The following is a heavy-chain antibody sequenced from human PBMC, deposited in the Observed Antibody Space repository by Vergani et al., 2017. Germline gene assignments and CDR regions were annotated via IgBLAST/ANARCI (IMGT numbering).Heavy chain of an antibody. V-gene: IGHV6-1*01. CDR1: GDSVSINSAA. Sequence: QVQLQQSGPGLVKPSQTLSLTCAISGDSVSINSAAWNWIRQSPSRGLEWLGRTYYRSKWYNDYAVSVKSRITINPDTSKNQFSLQLNSVTPEDTAVYYCARDRFRSSGWEEKDYYGMDVWGQGTTVTVSS. CDR3: ARDRFRSSGWEEKDYYGMDV. D-gene: IGHD6-19*01. CDR2: TYYRSKWYN. J-gene: IGHJ6*02.